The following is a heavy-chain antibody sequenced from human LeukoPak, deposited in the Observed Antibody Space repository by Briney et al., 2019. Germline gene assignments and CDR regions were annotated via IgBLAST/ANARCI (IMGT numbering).Heavy chain of an antibody. V-gene: IGHV4-30-2*01. Sequence: SQTLSLTCVVSGGSISSGGYSWSWIRQPPGKGLEWIGYIYHSGSTYYNPSLKSRVTISVDRSKNQFSLKLSSVTAADTAVYYCARASRGSRFDYWGQGTLVTVSS. CDR1: GGSISSGGYS. J-gene: IGHJ4*02. D-gene: IGHD5-12*01. CDR3: ARASRGSRFDY. CDR2: IYHSGST.